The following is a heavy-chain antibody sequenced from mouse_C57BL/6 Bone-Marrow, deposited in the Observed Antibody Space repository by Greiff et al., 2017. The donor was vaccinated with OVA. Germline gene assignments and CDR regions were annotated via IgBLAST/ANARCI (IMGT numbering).Heavy chain of an antibody. CDR2: IDPNSGGT. J-gene: IGHJ4*01. CDR3: ASFYYDYDRVDAMDY. CDR1: GYTFTSYW. Sequence: QVQLKQSGAELVKPGASVKLSCKASGYTFTSYWMHWVKQRPGRGLEWIGRIDPNSGGTKYNEKFKSKATLTVDKPSSPAYMQLTSLTSEDHVIYYCASFYYDYDRVDAMDYWGQGTSVTVSS. D-gene: IGHD2-4*01. V-gene: IGHV1-72*01.